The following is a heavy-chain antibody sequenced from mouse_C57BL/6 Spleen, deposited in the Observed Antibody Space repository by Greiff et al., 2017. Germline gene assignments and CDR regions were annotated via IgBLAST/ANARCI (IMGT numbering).Heavy chain of an antibody. D-gene: IGHD1-1*01. J-gene: IGHJ2*01. CDR3: ARRTTVVAHYFDY. Sequence: EVQLVESGGDLVKPGGSLKLSCAASGFTFSSSGMSWVRQTPDKRLEWVATISSGGSYTYYPDSVKGRFTISRDNAKNTLYLQMSSLKSEDTAMYYCARRTTVVAHYFDYWGQGTTLTVSS. CDR1: GFTFSSSG. V-gene: IGHV5-6*01. CDR2: ISSGGSYT.